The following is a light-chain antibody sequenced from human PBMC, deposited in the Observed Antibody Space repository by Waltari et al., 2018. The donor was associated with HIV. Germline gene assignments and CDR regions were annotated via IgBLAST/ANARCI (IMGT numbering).Light chain of an antibody. CDR1: HNILYNSNKKNY. CDR2: WAS. V-gene: IGKV4-1*01. J-gene: IGKJ2*03. Sequence: DIVMTQSPDSLAVFLVVRATIYCKSSHNILYNSNKKNYLSWYQQKPGQPPKVLISWASTRESGVPERFSGSGSGTDFTLTISSLQDEDVAVYYCQQHYDAPYSFGQGTKLEIK. CDR3: QQHYDAPYS.